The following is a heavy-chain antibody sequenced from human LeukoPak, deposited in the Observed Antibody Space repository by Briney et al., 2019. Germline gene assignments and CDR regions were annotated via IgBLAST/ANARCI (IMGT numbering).Heavy chain of an antibody. V-gene: IGHV3-15*01. CDR1: GFTFSNAW. D-gene: IGHD5-12*01. J-gene: IGHJ4*02. Sequence: GGSLRLSCAASGFTFSNAWMSWVCQAPGKGLEWVGRIKSKTDGGTTDYAAPVKGRFTISRDDSKNTLYLQMNSLKTEDTAVYYCTTDEVVATGEDFDYWGQGTLVTVSS. CDR2: IKSKTDGGTT. CDR3: TTDEVVATGEDFDY.